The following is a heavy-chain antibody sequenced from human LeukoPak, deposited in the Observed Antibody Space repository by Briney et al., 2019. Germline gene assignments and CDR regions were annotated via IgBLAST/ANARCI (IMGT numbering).Heavy chain of an antibody. CDR3: AKDYYDSSGYYEGAEYFQH. J-gene: IGHJ1*01. CDR1: GFTFSSYA. Sequence: GGSLRLSCAASGFTFSSYAMSWVRQAPGKGLEWVSAISGSGGSTYYADSVKGRFTISRDNSKNTLHLQMNSLRAEDTAVYYCAKDYYDSSGYYEGAEYFQHWGQGTLVTVSS. CDR2: ISGSGGST. D-gene: IGHD3-22*01. V-gene: IGHV3-23*01.